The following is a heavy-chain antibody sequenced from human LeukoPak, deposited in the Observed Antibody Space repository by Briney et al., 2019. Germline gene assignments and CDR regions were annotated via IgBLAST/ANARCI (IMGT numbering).Heavy chain of an antibody. V-gene: IGHV3-7*01. D-gene: IGHD5-18*01. J-gene: IGHJ4*02. CDR1: GFTFSSYW. CDR3: ASGQLWFRFDY. Sequence: PGGSLRLSCAASGFTFSSYWMSWVRQAPGKGLEWVANIKQDGSEKYYVDSVKGRFTISRDNAKNSLYLQMNSLRAVDTAVYYCASGQLWFRFDYWGQGTLVTVSS. CDR2: IKQDGSEK.